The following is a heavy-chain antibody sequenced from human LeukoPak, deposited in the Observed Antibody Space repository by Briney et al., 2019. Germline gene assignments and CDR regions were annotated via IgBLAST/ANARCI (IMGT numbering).Heavy chain of an antibody. CDR3: ARGLPNWFDT. CDR2: IYSDGTT. Sequence: GGSLRLSCAASGFTVSSGYMTWVRQPPGKGLEWVSVIYSDGTTYYADSVKGRFSISRDNSKNTLYLQMNSLRAEDTAVYYCARGLPNWFDTWGQGSLVTVSS. CDR1: GFTVSSGY. J-gene: IGHJ5*02. V-gene: IGHV3-53*01.